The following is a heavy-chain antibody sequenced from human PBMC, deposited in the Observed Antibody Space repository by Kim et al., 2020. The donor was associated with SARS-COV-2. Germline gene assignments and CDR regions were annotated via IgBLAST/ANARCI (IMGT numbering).Heavy chain of an antibody. V-gene: IGHV3-23*01. CDR2: ISGSSDNT. CDR3: VRGRDDYRAVRDY. Sequence: GGSLRLSCAASEFTFSTLAMSWVRQAPGKGLEWVSFISGSSDNTYYAHSVKGRFTISRDTSKNTLYLQMNSLRAEDTAVYYCVRGRDDYRAVRDYWGQGTLVTVSS. J-gene: IGHJ4*02. D-gene: IGHD4-4*01. CDR1: EFTFSTLA.